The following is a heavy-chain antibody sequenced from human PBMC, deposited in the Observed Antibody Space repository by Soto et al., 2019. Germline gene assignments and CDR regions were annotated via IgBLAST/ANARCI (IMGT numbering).Heavy chain of an antibody. J-gene: IGHJ4*02. CDR3: ARDPYTSTTGTIMDY. CDR2: ISSSSSSI. Sequence: GGSLRLSCAASGFTFSSYAMNWVRQAPGKGLEWISWISSSSSSIYYADSVRGRFTISRDNAKNSLYLQMNSLRDEGTAVYYCARDPYTSTTGTIMDYWGLGTPVTVSS. D-gene: IGHD4-17*01. CDR1: GFTFSSYA. V-gene: IGHV3-48*02.